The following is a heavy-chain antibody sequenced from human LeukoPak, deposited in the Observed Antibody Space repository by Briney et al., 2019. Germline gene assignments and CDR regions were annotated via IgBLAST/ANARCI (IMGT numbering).Heavy chain of an antibody. CDR3: ARGPVTVTTNNWFDP. D-gene: IGHD4-17*01. J-gene: IGHJ5*02. Sequence: PSETLSLTCAVYGGSFSGYYWSWIRQPPGKGLEWIGEINHSGSTNYNPSLKSRVTISVDTSKNQFSLKPSSVTAADTAVYYCARGPVTVTTNNWFDPWGQGTLVTVSS. CDR2: INHSGST. V-gene: IGHV4-34*01. CDR1: GGSFSGYY.